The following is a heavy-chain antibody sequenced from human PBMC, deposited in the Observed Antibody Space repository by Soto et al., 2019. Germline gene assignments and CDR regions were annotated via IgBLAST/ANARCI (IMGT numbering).Heavy chain of an antibody. CDR3: ARNLNDILTGYYILHYYSGMDV. CDR2: MNPNSGNT. V-gene: IGHV1-8*01. D-gene: IGHD3-9*01. Sequence: QVQLVQSGAEVKKPGASVKVSCKASGYTFTSYDINWVRQATGQGLEWMGWMNPNSGNTGYAQKFQGRVTMTRNTSRSTAYMELSSLRSEDTAVYYCARNLNDILTGYYILHYYSGMDVWGQGTRVTVSS. CDR1: GYTFTSYD. J-gene: IGHJ6*02.